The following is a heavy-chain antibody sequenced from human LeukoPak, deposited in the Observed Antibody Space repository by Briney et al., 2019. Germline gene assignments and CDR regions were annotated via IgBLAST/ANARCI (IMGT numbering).Heavy chain of an antibody. D-gene: IGHD3-10*01. Sequence: PGGSLRLSCAATGFRFSSYDMHWVRQAPGKGLEWVAAISAEGDIQIYLDSVMGRFTTSRDNSKSTLYLQMNSLRIEDTGFYYCTRDMIRGVPDYIDYWGQGTLVTVSS. CDR2: ISAEGDIQ. CDR1: GFRFSSYD. V-gene: IGHV3-30-3*01. J-gene: IGHJ4*02. CDR3: TRDMIRGVPDYIDY.